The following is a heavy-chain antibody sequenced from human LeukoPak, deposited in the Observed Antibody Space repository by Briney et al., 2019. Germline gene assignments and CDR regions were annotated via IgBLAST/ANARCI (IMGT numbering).Heavy chain of an antibody. CDR1: GGSISSGGYY. D-gene: IGHD5-12*01. Sequence: SETLSLTCTVSGGSISSGGYYWSWIRQHPGKGLEWIGYIYYSGSTYHNPSLKSRVTISVDTSKNQFSLKLSSVTAADTAVYYCARGVGYSRLPFDYWGQGTLVTVSS. CDR2: IYYSGST. J-gene: IGHJ4*02. V-gene: IGHV4-31*03. CDR3: ARGVGYSRLPFDY.